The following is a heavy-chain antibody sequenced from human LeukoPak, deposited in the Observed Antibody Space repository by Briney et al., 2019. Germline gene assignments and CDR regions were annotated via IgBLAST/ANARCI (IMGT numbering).Heavy chain of an antibody. CDR3: ARVPAIVVVTANPLDY. CDR1: EFTFSNYG. V-gene: IGHV3-30*03. D-gene: IGHD2-21*02. Sequence: PGGSLRLSCAATEFTFSNYGMHWVRQAPGKGLEWVAVISYDGSNKYYADSVKGRFTISRDNSKNTLYLQMNSLRAEDTAVYYCARVPAIVVVTANPLDYWGQGTLVTVSS. CDR2: ISYDGSNK. J-gene: IGHJ4*02.